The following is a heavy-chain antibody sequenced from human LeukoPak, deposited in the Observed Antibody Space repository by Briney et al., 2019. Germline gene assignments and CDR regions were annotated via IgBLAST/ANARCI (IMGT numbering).Heavy chain of an antibody. CDR2: IYYSGST. J-gene: IGHJ4*02. D-gene: IGHD3-3*01. Sequence: SETLSLTCTVSGGSISSYYWSWIRQPPGKGLEWIGYIYYSGSTNYNPSLKSRVTISVDTSKNQFSLKLSSVTAADTAVYYCARVPYYDFWSGRNYFDYWGQGTLVTVSS. CDR3: ARVPYYDFWSGRNYFDY. CDR1: GGSISSYY. V-gene: IGHV4-59*01.